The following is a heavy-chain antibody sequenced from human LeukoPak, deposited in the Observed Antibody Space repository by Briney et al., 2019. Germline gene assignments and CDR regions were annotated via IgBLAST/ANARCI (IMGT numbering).Heavy chain of an antibody. CDR2: INPNSGGT. V-gene: IGHV1-2*02. J-gene: IGHJ6*02. Sequence: ASVKVSCKASGYTFTGYYMHWVRQAPGQGLKWMGWINPNSGGTNYAQKFQGRVTMTRDTSISTAYMELSRLRFDDTAVYYCARDLVAVHYYDSSGYYYYGMDVWGQGTTVTVSS. D-gene: IGHD3-22*01. CDR3: ARDLVAVHYYDSSGYYYYGMDV. CDR1: GYTFTGYY.